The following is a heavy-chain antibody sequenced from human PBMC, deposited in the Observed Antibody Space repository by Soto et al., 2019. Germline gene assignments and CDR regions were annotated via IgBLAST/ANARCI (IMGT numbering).Heavy chain of an antibody. D-gene: IGHD2-2*01. CDR2: INPSGGST. CDR3: ARDLVVQAAGYYYSVMEV. J-gene: IGHJ6*02. Sequence: ASVKVSCKASGYTFTSYYMHWVRQAPGQGLEWMGIINPSGGSTSYAQKFQGRVTMTRDTSTSTVYMELSSLRSEDTAVYYCARDLVVQAAGYYYSVMEVWGQGTTVTVSS. CDR1: GYTFTSYY. V-gene: IGHV1-46*01.